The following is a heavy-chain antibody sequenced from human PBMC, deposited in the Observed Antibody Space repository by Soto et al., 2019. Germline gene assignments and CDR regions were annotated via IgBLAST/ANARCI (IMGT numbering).Heavy chain of an antibody. CDR1: GASISSSY. J-gene: IGHJ6*02. D-gene: IGHD6-13*01. Sequence: SETLSLTCTVSGASISSSYWSCIRQSPGKGPEWIGYIHHSGTTNYNPSLKSRVSISVDTSQNQLSLRLSSVTAADTAVYYCARDNKGTAAAGTEYYYYYGMEVWGQGTTVTVSS. CDR3: ARDNKGTAAAGTEYYYYYGMEV. V-gene: IGHV4-59*01. CDR2: IHHSGTT.